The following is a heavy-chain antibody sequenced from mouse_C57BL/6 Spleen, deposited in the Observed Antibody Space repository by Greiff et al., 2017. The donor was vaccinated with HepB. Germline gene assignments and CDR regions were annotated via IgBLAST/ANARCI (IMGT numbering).Heavy chain of an antibody. CDR2: IRSKSRNYAT. CDR3: VRERGHYYGSSYWYFDV. V-gene: IGHV10-3*01. D-gene: IGHD1-1*01. J-gene: IGHJ1*03. CDR1: GFTFNTYA. Sequence: EVKLVESGGGLVQPKGSLKLSCAASGFTFNTYAMHWVRQAPGKGLEWVARIRSKSRNYATYYADSVKDSFTISRDDSQSMLYLQMNNLKTEDTAMYYCVRERGHYYGSSYWYFDVWGTGTTVTVSS.